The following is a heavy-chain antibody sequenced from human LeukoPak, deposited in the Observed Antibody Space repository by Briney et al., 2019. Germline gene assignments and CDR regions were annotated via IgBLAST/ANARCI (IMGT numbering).Heavy chain of an antibody. CDR3: ARGFTMVRGVIQLIWFDP. V-gene: IGHV4-34*01. D-gene: IGHD3-10*01. CDR2: INHSGST. J-gene: IGHJ5*02. CDR1: GGSFSGYY. Sequence: PSETLSLTCAVYGGSFSGYYWSWIRQPPGKGLEWIGEINHSGSTNYNPSLKSRVTISVDTSKNQFSLKLSSVTAADTAVYYCARGFTMVRGVIQLIWFDPWGQGTLVTVSS.